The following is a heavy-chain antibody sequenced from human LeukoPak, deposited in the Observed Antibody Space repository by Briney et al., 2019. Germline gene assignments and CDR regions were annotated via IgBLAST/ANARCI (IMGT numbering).Heavy chain of an antibody. J-gene: IGHJ4*02. D-gene: IGHD1-26*01. CDR2: VNADGGNT. Sequence: GGFLRLSCAASGLTFDNYRMSWVRQAPGKGLEWVSTVNADGGNTYYADSVKGRFTISRDNSKSTLILQMNSLRVEDTALYYCTKRVKYGGTWDHFADWGQGTLVTVSS. CDR3: TKRVKYGGTWDHFAD. V-gene: IGHV3-23*01. CDR1: GLTFDNYR.